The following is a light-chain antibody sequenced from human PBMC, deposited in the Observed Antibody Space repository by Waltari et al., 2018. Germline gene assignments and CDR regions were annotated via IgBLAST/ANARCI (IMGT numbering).Light chain of an antibody. V-gene: IGLV2-14*01. CDR2: DVS. Sequence: QSALTHPASVSGSPGQPLPIPCTGTSRDVGGFNYVSWYQQHPGKAPKLMIYDVSKRPSGVSNRFSGSKSGNTASLTISGLQAEDEADYYCSSYTSSSTLFGTGTKVTVL. CDR3: SSYTSSSTL. J-gene: IGLJ1*01. CDR1: SRDVGGFNY.